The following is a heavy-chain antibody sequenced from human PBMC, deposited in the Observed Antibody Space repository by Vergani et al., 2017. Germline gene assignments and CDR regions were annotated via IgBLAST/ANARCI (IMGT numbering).Heavy chain of an antibody. CDR3: ASVGADGSVSYYLLYGAFDI. Sequence: EVQLVESGGGLVQPGGSLRLSCAASGFTFSSYWMSWVRQAPGKGLEWVANIKQDGSEKYYVDSVKGRFTISRDNAKNSLYLQMNSLRAEDTAVYYCASVGADGSVSYYLLYGAFDIWGQGTMVTVSS. V-gene: IGHV3-7*03. D-gene: IGHD3-10*01. CDR1: GFTFSSYW. J-gene: IGHJ3*02. CDR2: IKQDGSEK.